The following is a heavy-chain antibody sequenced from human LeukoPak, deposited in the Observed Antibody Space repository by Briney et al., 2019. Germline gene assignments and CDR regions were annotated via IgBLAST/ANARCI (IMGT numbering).Heavy chain of an antibody. CDR2: MNPSSGNT. CDR1: GYTFTIYD. D-gene: IGHD4-17*01. CDR3: ARIDYGTDY. J-gene: IGHJ4*02. V-gene: IGHV1-8*01. Sequence: ASVKVSCKASGYTFTIYDINWVPHATGQGLEWMGWMNPSSGNTGYAQKFQGRVTMTRNTSISTAYMELSSLRSEDTAVYYCARIDYGTDYWGQGTLVTVSS.